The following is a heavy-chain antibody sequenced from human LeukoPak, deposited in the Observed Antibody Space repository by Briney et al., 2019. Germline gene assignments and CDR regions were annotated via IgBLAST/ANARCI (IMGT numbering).Heavy chain of an antibody. J-gene: IGHJ4*02. CDR1: GFTFSRYW. CDR2: INSEGSST. D-gene: IGHD6-13*01. CDR3: ARARYSSSWD. Sequence: GGSLRLSCAASGFTFSRYWMHWVRQAPGKGLVWVSRINSEGSSTSYADSVKGRFTISRDNAKNTQYLQMNSLRAEDTALYYCARARYSSSWDWGQGTLFTVSS. V-gene: IGHV3-74*01.